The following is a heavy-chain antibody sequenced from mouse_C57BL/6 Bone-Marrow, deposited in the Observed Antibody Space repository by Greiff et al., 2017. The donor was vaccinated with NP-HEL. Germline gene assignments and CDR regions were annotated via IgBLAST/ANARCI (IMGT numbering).Heavy chain of an antibody. CDR1: GYTFTSYW. D-gene: IGHD1-1*01. V-gene: IGHV1-53*01. CDR3: ATYYGSSFFAY. Sequence: VQLQQPGTELVKPGASVKLSCKASGYTFTSYWMHWVKQRPGQGLEWIGNINPSNGGTNDNEKFKSKATLTVDKSSSTTYVQLSSLTSEDSEVYYYATYYGSSFFAYWGQGTLVTVSA. J-gene: IGHJ3*01. CDR2: INPSNGGT.